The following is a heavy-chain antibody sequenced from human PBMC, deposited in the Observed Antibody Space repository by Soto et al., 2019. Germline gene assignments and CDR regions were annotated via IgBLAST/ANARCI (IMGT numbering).Heavy chain of an antibody. Sequence: SETLSLTCTVSDGSISSGGYYLSCIRQHPGKGLEWIGYIYYSGSTYYNPSLKSRVTISVDTSKNQFSLKLSSVTAADTAVYYCARECHYDILTGYSYNRFDPWGQGTLVTVSS. D-gene: IGHD3-9*01. V-gene: IGHV4-31*03. CDR1: DGSISSGGYY. J-gene: IGHJ5*02. CDR3: ARECHYDILTGYSYNRFDP. CDR2: IYYSGST.